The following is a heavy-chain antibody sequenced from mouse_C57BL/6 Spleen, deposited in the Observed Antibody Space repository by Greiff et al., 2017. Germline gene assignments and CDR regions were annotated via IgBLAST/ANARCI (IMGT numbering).Heavy chain of an antibody. J-gene: IGHJ2*01. V-gene: IGHV1-22*01. CDR1: VYTFPDST. D-gene: IGHD3-1*01. CDR2: LPPPPGCT. CDR3: ARGGLTLDY. Sequence: VQLQQSGPELVKPGASVPMSCKASVYTFPDSTMPLVTQSHSQTLLLIVYLPPPPGCTSYNQKFKGKATLTVNKSSSTAYMELRSLTSEDSAVYYCARGGLTLDYWGQGTTLTVSS.